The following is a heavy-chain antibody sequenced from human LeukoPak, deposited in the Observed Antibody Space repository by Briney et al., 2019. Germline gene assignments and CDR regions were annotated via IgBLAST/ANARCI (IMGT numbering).Heavy chain of an antibody. J-gene: IGHJ6*03. CDR3: ARGPMDV. V-gene: IGHV3-13*01. CDR2: IGTAGDT. Sequence: GGSPRLSCAASGFTFSSYDLHCVRQATGKGLEWVSAIGTAGDTYYPGSVKGRFTISRENAKNSLYLQMNSLRAGDTAVYYCARGPMDVWGKGTTVTVSS. CDR1: GFTFSSYD.